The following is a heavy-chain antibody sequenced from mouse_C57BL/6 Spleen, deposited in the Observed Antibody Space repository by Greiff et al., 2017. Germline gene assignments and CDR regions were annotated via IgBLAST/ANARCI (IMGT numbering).Heavy chain of an antibody. J-gene: IGHJ2*01. Sequence: VQLKESGPELVKPGASVKMSCKASGYTFTDYNMHWVKQSHGKSLEWIGYINPNNGGTSYNQKFKGKATLTVNKSSSTAYMELRSLTSEDSAVYYCAREGITTVVEGYFDYWGQGTTLTVSS. CDR2: INPNNGGT. D-gene: IGHD1-1*01. V-gene: IGHV1-22*01. CDR1: GYTFTDYN. CDR3: AREGITTVVEGYFDY.